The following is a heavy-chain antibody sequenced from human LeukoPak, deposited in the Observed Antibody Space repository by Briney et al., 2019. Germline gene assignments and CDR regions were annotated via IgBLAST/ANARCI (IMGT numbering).Heavy chain of an antibody. CDR1: GFTFSSYA. J-gene: IGHJ4*02. CDR3: AKRILGVAIEH. CDR2: ITGSGDNT. Sequence: GGSLRLSCAASGFTFSSYAMSWVRQAPGKGLEWVSEITGSGDNTDYAGSVKGRFTISGDNSKNTLYLQMNSLSAADTAVYYCAKRILGVAIEHWGQGTLVTVSS. D-gene: IGHD1-26*01. V-gene: IGHV3-23*01.